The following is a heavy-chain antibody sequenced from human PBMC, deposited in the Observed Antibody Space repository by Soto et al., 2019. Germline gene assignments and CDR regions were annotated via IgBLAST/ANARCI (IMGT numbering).Heavy chain of an antibody. Sequence: PGGSLRLSCAASGFTFSSYGMHWVRQAPGKGLEWVAVISYDGSNKYYADSVKGRFTISRDNSKNTLYLQMNSLRAEDTAVYYCAKDLYFDWFLDYWGQGT. D-gene: IGHD3-9*01. CDR3: AKDLYFDWFLDY. J-gene: IGHJ4*02. CDR1: GFTFSSYG. V-gene: IGHV3-30*18. CDR2: ISYDGSNK.